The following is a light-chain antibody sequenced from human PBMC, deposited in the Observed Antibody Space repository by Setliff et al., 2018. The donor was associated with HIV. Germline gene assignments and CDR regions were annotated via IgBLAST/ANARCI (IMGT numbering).Light chain of an antibody. Sequence: QSVLTQPASVSGSPGQSITISCTGTSSDVGGYNYVSWYQQHPGKAPKLRIYDVSNRPSGVSNRFSDSKSGNTASLTISGLQAEDEADYYCSSYTSTSTLFVFGTGTKVTVL. V-gene: IGLV2-14*03. J-gene: IGLJ1*01. CDR1: SSDVGGYNY. CDR2: DVS. CDR3: SSYTSTSTLFV.